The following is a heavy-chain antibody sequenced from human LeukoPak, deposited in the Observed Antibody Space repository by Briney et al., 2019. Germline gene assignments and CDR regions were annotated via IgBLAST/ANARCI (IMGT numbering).Heavy chain of an antibody. Sequence: GGSLRLSCAASGFTFSSYWMHWVRQAPGKGLVWVSRINSEGSSTSYADSVKGRFTISRDNAKNTLYLQMNSLRAEDTAVYYCARGGYSGYEGWFDPWGQGTLVTVSS. CDR1: GFTFSSYW. CDR2: INSEGSST. J-gene: IGHJ5*02. D-gene: IGHD5-12*01. CDR3: ARGGYSGYEGWFDP. V-gene: IGHV3-74*01.